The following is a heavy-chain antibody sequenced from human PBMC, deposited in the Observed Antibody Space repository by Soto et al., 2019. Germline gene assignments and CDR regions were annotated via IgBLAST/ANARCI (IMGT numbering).Heavy chain of an antibody. J-gene: IGHJ4*02. CDR3: TKGAWLDD. V-gene: IGHV3-23*01. Sequence: EVQLLESGGGLVQPGGSLRLSCVASGFTFSNLAMSWVRQAPGKGLEWVSVVSASGDRTYYADSVKGRFTISRDNSKNMLYLQMNSPRAEDTAVYYCTKGAWLDDWGQGTLVTVSS. CDR1: GFTFSNLA. CDR2: VSASGDRT.